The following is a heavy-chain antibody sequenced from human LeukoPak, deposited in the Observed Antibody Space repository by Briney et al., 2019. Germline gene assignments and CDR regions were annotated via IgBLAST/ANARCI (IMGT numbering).Heavy chain of an antibody. CDR3: ARFGRGTSWFDP. CDR2: IYYSGST. D-gene: IGHD3/OR15-3a*01. CDR1: GGSLSSYY. V-gene: IGHV4-59*01. J-gene: IGHJ5*02. Sequence: SETLSLTCTVSGGSLSSYYWSWIRQPPGKGLEWIGYIYYSGSTNYNPSLKSRVTISVDTSKNQFSLKLNSVTAADTAVYYCARFGRGTSWFDPWGQGTLVTVSS.